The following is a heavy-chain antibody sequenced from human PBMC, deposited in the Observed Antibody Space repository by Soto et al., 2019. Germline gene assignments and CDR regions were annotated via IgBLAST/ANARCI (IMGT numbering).Heavy chain of an antibody. Sequence: QVQLVESGGGVVQPGRSLRLSCAASGFTFSRYGMHWVRQAPGKGLECVAIIWYDGSNKWYADSVRGRFTISRDNSKNMLYLQMDSRRAEDTAVYYCAKDVGNIGSGWGQGTLVTVSS. CDR2: IWYDGSNK. V-gene: IGHV3-33*06. CDR1: GFTFSRYG. J-gene: IGHJ4*02. CDR3: AKDVGNIGSG. D-gene: IGHD3-10*01.